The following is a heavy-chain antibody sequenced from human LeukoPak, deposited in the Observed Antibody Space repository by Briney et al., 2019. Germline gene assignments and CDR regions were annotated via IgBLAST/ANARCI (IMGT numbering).Heavy chain of an antibody. J-gene: IGHJ5*02. D-gene: IGHD6-6*01. CDR3: ARQVEYSSSDNWFDP. CDR2: IIPIFGTT. CDR1: GGTFSSYA. Sequence: GASVKVSCKASGGTFSSYAISWVRQAPGQGLEWMGGIIPIFGTTNYAQKFQGRVTITADESTSTAYMELSSLRSEDTAVYYRARQVEYSSSDNWFDPWGQGTLVTVSS. V-gene: IGHV1-69*01.